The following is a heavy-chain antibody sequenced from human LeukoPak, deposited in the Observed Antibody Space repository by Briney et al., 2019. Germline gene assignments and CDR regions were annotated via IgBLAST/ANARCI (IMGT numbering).Heavy chain of an antibody. D-gene: IGHD2-2*02. CDR1: GGTFSSYA. Sequence: SVKVSCKASGGTFSSYAISWVRQAPGQGLEWMGGIIPIFGTANYAQKFQGRVTITADESTSTAYMELSSLRSEDTAVYYCARALVVVPAAIGSWFDPWGQGTLVTVSS. V-gene: IGHV1-69*01. CDR3: ARALVVVPAAIGSWFDP. J-gene: IGHJ5*02. CDR2: IIPIFGTA.